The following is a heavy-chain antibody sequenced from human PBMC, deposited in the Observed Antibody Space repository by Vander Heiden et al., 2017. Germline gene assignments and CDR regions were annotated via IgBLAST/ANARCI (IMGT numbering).Heavy chain of an antibody. V-gene: IGHV3-33*01. J-gene: IGHJ2*01. CDR2: IWYDGSNA. Sequence: QVQLVESGGGVVQPGRSLRIYCAATRFTSSSYGMIWVRQAPGKGLEWVAIIWYDGSNAYYADSVKGRFTISRDNSKKTLYLQINSLRAEDTALYYCARVRGSGSSWWYFDLWGRGTLVTVSS. CDR1: RFTSSSYG. D-gene: IGHD1-26*01. CDR3: ARVRGSGSSWWYFDL.